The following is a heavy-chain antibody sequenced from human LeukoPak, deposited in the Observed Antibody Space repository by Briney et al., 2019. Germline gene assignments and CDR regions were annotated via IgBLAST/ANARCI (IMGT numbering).Heavy chain of an antibody. Sequence: GGSLRLSCAASGFTFSSYDMNWVRQAPGKGLEWVSYISSSGSNIYYADSVKGRFTISRDNAKNSLYLQMNSLRAEDPAVYYCEDLGIKKIGGVWGKGTTVTISS. CDR2: ISSSGSNI. J-gene: IGHJ6*04. D-gene: IGHD3-10*01. CDR3: EDLGIKKIGGV. V-gene: IGHV3-48*03. CDR1: GFTFSSYD.